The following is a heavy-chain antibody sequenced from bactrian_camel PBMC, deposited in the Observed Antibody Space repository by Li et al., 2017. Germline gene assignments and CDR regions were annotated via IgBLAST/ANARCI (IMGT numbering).Heavy chain of an antibody. CDR1: GFTFDGSK. CDR3: AVLRSLPADGGSWDRDYNY. CDR2: ISSDGIA. D-gene: IGHD2*01. J-gene: IGHJ4*01. Sequence: HVQLVESGGGSVQAGGSLRLSCTASGFTFDGSKMGWFRQVPGNECELVSSISSDGIASYADSVKGRFTISQDNAKNTVYLQMNSLKPEDTAMYYCAVLRSLPADGGSWDRDYNYWGVGTQVTVS. V-gene: IGHV3S63*01.